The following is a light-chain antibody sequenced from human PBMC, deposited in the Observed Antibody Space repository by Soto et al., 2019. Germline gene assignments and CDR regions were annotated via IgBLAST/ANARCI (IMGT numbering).Light chain of an antibody. V-gene: IGKV3-20*01. J-gene: IGKJ1*01. CDR1: QSVTSYY. Sequence: EIVLMHTPSTLSLSPGDGATLSCSASQSVTSYYLAWYQQKAVQAPRLLIYGAFNSATGIPDRFSGSEAGTNFTLTISRLEPEDFAVYYCQQYGSSPWTFGQGTKVDI. CDR2: GAF. CDR3: QQYGSSPWT.